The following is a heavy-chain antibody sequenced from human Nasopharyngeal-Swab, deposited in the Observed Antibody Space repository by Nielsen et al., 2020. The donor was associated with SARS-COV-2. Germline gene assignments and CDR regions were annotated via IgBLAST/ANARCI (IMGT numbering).Heavy chain of an antibody. CDR3: ARMADPYYDILTGSSFDY. D-gene: IGHD3-9*01. V-gene: IGHV2-5*02. J-gene: IGHJ4*02. CDR2: IYWDDDK. Sequence: WIRQPPGKALEWLALIYWDDDKRYSPSLKSRLTITKDTSKSQVVLTMTNMDPVDTATYYCARMADPYYDILTGSSFDYWGQGTLVTVSS.